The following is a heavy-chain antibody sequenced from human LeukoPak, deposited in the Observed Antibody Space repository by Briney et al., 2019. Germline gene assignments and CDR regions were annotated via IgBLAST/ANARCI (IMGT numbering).Heavy chain of an antibody. J-gene: IGHJ5*02. CDR3: AIGIRNYHFRFDP. V-gene: IGHV4-61*02. CDR1: GGSISSGSYY. Sequence: SQTLSLTCTVSGGSISSGSYYWSWIRQPAGKGLEWIGRIYTSGSTNYNPSLKSRVTISVDTSKNQFSLKLSSVTAADTAVYYCAIGIRNYHFRFDPWGQGTLVTVSS. D-gene: IGHD1-7*01. CDR2: IYTSGST.